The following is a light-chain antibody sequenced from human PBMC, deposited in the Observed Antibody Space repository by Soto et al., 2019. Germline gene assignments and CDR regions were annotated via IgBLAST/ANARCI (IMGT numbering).Light chain of an antibody. J-gene: IGKJ2*01. CDR1: QGISSY. V-gene: IGKV1-8*01. CDR3: QQYLSYPYT. CDR2: AAA. Sequence: AIRMTQSPSSFSASTGDRVTITCRASQGISSYLAWYQQKPGKAPKLLIYAAATLQRGAPSRFSASGSGTDFTLTISRRQSEDFATYYCQQYLSYPYTFGPGTKLEI.